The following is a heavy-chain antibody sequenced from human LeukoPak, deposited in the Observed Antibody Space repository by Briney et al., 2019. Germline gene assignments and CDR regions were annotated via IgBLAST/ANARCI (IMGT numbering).Heavy chain of an antibody. Sequence: GGSLRLSCAASGFTFRTYWMHWVRQAPGKGLVWVSRINNDGSSASYVDSVKGRFTISRDNAKNTLFLQMNSLRAEDTAVYYCARRGTGHGMDVWGQGTTVIVSS. CDR2: INNDGSSA. CDR3: ARRGTGHGMDV. D-gene: IGHD1-1*01. J-gene: IGHJ6*02. CDR1: GFTFRTYW. V-gene: IGHV3-74*01.